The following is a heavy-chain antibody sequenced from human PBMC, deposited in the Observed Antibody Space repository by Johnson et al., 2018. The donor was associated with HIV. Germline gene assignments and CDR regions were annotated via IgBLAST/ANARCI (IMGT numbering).Heavy chain of an antibody. J-gene: IGHJ3*02. CDR1: GFTFDDLA. V-gene: IGHV3-9*01. Sequence: VQLVESGGDLVQPGRSLRLSCTASGFTFDDLAMHWVRQVPGKGLEWVSRINSDGSSTSYAASVKGRFTISRDNAKNSLYLQMNSLRAEDTAVYYCAKQQLVPDDAFDIWGQGTMVTVSS. CDR3: AKQQLVPDDAFDI. CDR2: INSDGSST. D-gene: IGHD6-6*01.